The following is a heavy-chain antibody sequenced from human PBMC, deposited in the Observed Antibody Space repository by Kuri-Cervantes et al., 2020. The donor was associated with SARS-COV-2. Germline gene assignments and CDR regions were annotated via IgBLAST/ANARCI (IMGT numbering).Heavy chain of an antibody. CDR2: SNADNGNT. D-gene: IGHD4-17*01. J-gene: IGHJ6*02. Sequence: ASVKVSCKASGYTFTSYAMHWVRQAPGQRLEWMGWSNADNGNTKYSQGFQGRVTITRDTSASTAYMELSSLRSEDTAVYYCARRGGPYGDYGQRDYYYYGMDVWGQGTTVTVSS. CDR3: ARRGGPYGDYGQRDYYYYGMDV. CDR1: GYTFTSYA. V-gene: IGHV1-3*02.